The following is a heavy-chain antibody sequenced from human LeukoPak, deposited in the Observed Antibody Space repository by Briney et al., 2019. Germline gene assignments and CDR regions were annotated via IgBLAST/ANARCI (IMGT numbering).Heavy chain of an antibody. D-gene: IGHD2-2*01. V-gene: IGHV1-69*01. CDR2: IIPIFGTA. J-gene: IGHJ4*02. CDR3: AREGYCSSTSCYQDY. Sequence: SVKVSCKDSGGTFSSYAISWVRQAPGQGLEWMGGIIPIFGTANYAQKFQGRVTITADESTSTAYMELSSLRSEDTAVYYCAREGYCSSTSCYQDYWGQGTLVTVSS. CDR1: GGTFSSYA.